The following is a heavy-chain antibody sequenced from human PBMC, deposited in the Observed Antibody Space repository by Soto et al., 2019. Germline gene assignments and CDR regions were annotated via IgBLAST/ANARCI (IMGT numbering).Heavy chain of an antibody. Sequence: QITLRESGPKLVKPTQTLTLTCTFSGFSPSTSGVAVGWIRQPPGKALEWLGHIYWDNDKRYSPSLKNRLTITEDTSRNQVVLTMTNMDPVDTATYYCAHSLQYLMRASYIGHFDYWGQGTLVAVSS. J-gene: IGHJ4*02. V-gene: IGHV2-5*02. CDR3: AHSLQYLMRASYIGHFDY. CDR2: IYWDNDK. CDR1: GFSPSTSGVA. D-gene: IGHD1-26*01.